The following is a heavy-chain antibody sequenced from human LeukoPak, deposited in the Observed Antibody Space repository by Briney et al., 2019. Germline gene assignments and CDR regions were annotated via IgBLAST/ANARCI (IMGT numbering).Heavy chain of an antibody. CDR2: IYHTGHT. J-gene: IGHJ4*02. V-gene: IGHV4-59*08. D-gene: IGHD3-10*02. CDR1: GGSVSGYY. CDR3: TRHPFMSPFDY. Sequence: SATLSLTCPVSGGSVSGYYWSWIRQPPGGGLAWIGYIYHTGHTHYNASLKGRVTMAMDTSQSQISLRMSSMTAADTAVYYCTRHPFMSPFDYWGQGTLVTVSS.